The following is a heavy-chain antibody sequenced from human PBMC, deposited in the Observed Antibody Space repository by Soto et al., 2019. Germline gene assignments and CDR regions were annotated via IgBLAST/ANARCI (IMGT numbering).Heavy chain of an antibody. CDR1: GFTFSSYA. CDR2: ISYDGSNK. Sequence: PGGSLRLSCAASGFTFSSYAMHWVRQAPGKGLEWVAVISYDGSNKYYADSVKGRFTISRDNSKNTLYLQMNSLRAEDTAVYYCAKVWFGESLFDYWGQGTLVTVSS. J-gene: IGHJ4*02. CDR3: AKVWFGESLFDY. V-gene: IGHV3-30*04. D-gene: IGHD3-10*01.